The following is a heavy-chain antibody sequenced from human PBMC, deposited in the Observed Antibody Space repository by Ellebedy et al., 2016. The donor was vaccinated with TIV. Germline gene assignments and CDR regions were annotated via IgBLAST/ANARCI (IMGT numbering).Heavy chain of an antibody. CDR1: GFTFSNAW. Sequence: PGGSLRLSCAASGFTFSNAWMSWVRQAPGKGLEWVGRIKSKTDGGTTDYAAPVKGRFTISRDDSNNTLYLQMNSLKTEDTAVYYCNTQVLRYFGRTRYFDYWGQGTLVTVSS. CDR3: NTQVLRYFGRTRYFDY. D-gene: IGHD3-9*01. CDR2: IKSKTDGGTT. V-gene: IGHV3-15*01. J-gene: IGHJ4*02.